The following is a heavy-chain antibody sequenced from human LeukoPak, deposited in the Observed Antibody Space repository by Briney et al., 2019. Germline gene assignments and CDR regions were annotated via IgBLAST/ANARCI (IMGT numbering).Heavy chain of an antibody. Sequence: GGSLRLSCAASGFTFSSYAMHWVRQAPGKGLEWVAVISYDGSNKYYADSVRGRFTISRDNSKNTLYLQMNSLRAEDTAVYYCARGVLRYFDWPDYWGQGTLVTVSS. CDR2: ISYDGSNK. D-gene: IGHD3-9*01. CDR1: GFTFSSYA. CDR3: ARGVLRYFDWPDY. V-gene: IGHV3-30*04. J-gene: IGHJ4*02.